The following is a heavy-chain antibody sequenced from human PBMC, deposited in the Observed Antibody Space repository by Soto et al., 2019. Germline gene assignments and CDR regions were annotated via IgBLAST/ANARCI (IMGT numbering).Heavy chain of an antibody. Sequence: GGSLRLSCAASGFTFSTYDMAWVRQAPGKGLEWVSGVSASGLNTDYADPVKGRFYISRDNSKNTLYLQMNSLRAEDTVVYYCAALIAAAVVDYWGQASLVSVSS. CDR1: GFTFSTYD. D-gene: IGHD6-13*01. V-gene: IGHV3-23*01. J-gene: IGHJ4*02. CDR3: AALIAAAVVDY. CDR2: VSASGLNT.